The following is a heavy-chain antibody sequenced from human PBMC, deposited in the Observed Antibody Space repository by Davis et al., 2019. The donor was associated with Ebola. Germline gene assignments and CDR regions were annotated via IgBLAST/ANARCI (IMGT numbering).Heavy chain of an antibody. CDR1: GGSISSSNW. V-gene: IGHV4-4*02. D-gene: IGHD4-17*01. J-gene: IGHJ4*02. CDR3: ARTPYGRQGFDY. Sequence: MPGGSLRLSCAVSGGSISSSNWWSWVRQPPGKGLEWIGEIYHSGSTNYNPSLKSRVTISVDKSKNQFSLKLSSVTAADTAVYYCARTPYGRQGFDYWGQGTLVTVSS. CDR2: IYHSGST.